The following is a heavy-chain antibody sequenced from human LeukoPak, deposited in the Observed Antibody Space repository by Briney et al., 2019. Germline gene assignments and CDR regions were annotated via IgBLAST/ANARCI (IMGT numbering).Heavy chain of an antibody. V-gene: IGHV3-23*01. CDR1: GFTFSNYA. Sequence: PGGSLRLSCAASGFTFSNYAMSWVRQPPGKGLEWVASIRRSGGSTYYTDSVKGRFTISRDTSRNTLYLQMNSLTAEDTAVYYCVKDQYSGSGSYPDAFDFWGQGTVVTVSS. J-gene: IGHJ3*01. CDR2: IRRSGGST. D-gene: IGHD3-10*01. CDR3: VKDQYSGSGSYPDAFDF.